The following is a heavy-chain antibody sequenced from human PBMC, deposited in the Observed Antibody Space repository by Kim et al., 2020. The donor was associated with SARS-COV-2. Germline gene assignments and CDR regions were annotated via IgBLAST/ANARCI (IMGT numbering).Heavy chain of an antibody. D-gene: IGHD3-10*01. CDR3: ARGGTMVRGVYYYYYGMDV. J-gene: IGHJ6*02. Sequence: GHFTISRDNSKSALYLQMNSLRAEDTAVYYCARGGTMVRGVYYYYYGMDVWGQGTTVTVSS. V-gene: IGHV3-30*01.